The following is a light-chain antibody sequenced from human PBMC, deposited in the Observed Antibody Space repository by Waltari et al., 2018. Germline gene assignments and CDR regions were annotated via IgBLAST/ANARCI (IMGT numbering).Light chain of an antibody. CDR2: DVT. V-gene: IGLV2-23*02. J-gene: IGLJ2*01. CDR3: CSYAGSSTLV. Sequence: SALTQPAPVPRFAGQSIAISCTGPSRDVGGYTYVSWYQQHPGKAPTLMIYDVTKRPSGVSDRFSGSQSGNTASLTISGLQAEDEADYYCCSYAGSSTLVFGGGTKLTVL. CDR1: SRDVGGYTY.